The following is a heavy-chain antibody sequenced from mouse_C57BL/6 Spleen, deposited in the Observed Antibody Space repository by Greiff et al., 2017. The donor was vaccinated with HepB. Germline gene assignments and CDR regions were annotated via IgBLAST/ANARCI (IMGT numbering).Heavy chain of an antibody. CDR2: ISSGGSYT. J-gene: IGHJ2*01. CDR1: GFTFSSYG. D-gene: IGHD1-1*01. V-gene: IGHV5-6*02. CDR3: ALITTVVAHFDY. Sequence: DVKLVESGGDLVKLGGSLKLSCAASGFTFSSYGMSWVRQTPDKRLEWVATISSGGSYTYYPDSVKGRFTISRDNAKNTLYLQMSSLKSEDTAMYYCALITTVVAHFDYWGQGTTLTVSS.